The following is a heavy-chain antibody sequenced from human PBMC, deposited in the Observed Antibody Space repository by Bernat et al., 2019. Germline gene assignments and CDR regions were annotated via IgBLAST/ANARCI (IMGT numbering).Heavy chain of an antibody. D-gene: IGHD3-9*01. CDR2: ISSSGSTI. J-gene: IGHJ3*02. Sequence: QVQLVDPGGGLVKPGGSLRLSCAASGFTFSDYYMSWIRQAPGKGLERVPYISSSGSTIYYADSEKGRFTISRDNAKNSLSLQMNNLGAEGTAVYYCARDLRVYYDFLTGYPSDACDIWGQGTMVSVS. CDR1: GFTFSDYY. V-gene: IGHV3-11*01. CDR3: ARDLRVYYDFLTGYPSDACDI.